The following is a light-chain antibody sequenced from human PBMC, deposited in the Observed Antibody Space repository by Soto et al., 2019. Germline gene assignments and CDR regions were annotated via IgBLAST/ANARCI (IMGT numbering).Light chain of an antibody. CDR2: GAS. Sequence: EIVMTQSPATLSVSPGERATLSCRASQSGSSNLAWYQQKPGQAPRLLIYGASTRATGSPARFSGSGSGTEFTLTISSMQSEDFAVYYCQQYNNWPPLTFGGGTKVEIK. CDR3: QQYNNWPPLT. CDR1: QSGSSN. V-gene: IGKV3-15*01. J-gene: IGKJ4*01.